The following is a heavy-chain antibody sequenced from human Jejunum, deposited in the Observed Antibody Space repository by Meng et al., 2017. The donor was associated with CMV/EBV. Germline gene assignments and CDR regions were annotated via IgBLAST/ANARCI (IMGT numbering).Heavy chain of an antibody. J-gene: IGHJ4*02. CDR3: AKDRHPDSGWYVDY. V-gene: IGHV3-30*02. Sequence: GFSFSTSGMHWVRQAPGKGLEWVSFIPYDGTNKYYADSVKGRFTISRDNSKNTLYLQMNSLRAEDTAVFYCAKDRHPDSGWYVDYWGQGTLVTVSS. CDR2: IPYDGTNK. CDR1: GFSFSTSG. D-gene: IGHD5-12*01.